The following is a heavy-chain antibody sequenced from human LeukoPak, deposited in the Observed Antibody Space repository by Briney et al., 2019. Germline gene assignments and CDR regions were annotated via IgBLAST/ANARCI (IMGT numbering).Heavy chain of an antibody. D-gene: IGHD2-21*02. V-gene: IGHV3-66*01. CDR3: ARVMTAITNWFDP. J-gene: IGHJ5*02. CDR1: GFTFSSYA. CDR2: IYRDGST. Sequence: GGSLRLSCAASGFTFSSYAMSWVRQAPGKGLEWVSSIYRDGSTYYADSVKGRFTISRDNSRNTLNLQMNNLRVEDTAVYYCARVMTAITNWFDPWGQGTLVTVSS.